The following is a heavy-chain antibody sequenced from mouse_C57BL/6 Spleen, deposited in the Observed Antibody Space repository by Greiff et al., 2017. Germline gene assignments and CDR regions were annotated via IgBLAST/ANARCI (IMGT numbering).Heavy chain of an antibody. J-gene: IGHJ2*01. CDR2: IRSKSNNYAT. V-gene: IGHV10-1*01. CDR3: VRHDYDEGYYFDY. Sequence: EVQLVESGGGLVQPKGSLKLSCAASGFSFNTYAMNWVRQAPGKGLEWVARIRSKSNNYATYYADSVKDRFTISRDDSESMLYLQMNNLKTEDTAMYYCVRHDYDEGYYFDYWGQGTTLTVSS. CDR1: GFSFNTYA. D-gene: IGHD2-4*01.